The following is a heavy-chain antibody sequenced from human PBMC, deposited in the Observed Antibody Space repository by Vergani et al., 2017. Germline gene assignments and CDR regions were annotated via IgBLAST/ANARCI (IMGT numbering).Heavy chain of an antibody. CDR1: GDTFTGYY. V-gene: IGHV1-2*02. Sequence: QVQLVQSGAEVKKPGASVKVSCKASGDTFTGYYMHWVRQAPGQGLEWMGWINPNSGGTNYAQKFQGRVTMTRDTSISTAYMELSRLRSDDTAVYYCARSRSITIFGVVSPIDYWGQGTLVTVSS. CDR2: INPNSGGT. D-gene: IGHD3-3*01. CDR3: ARSRSITIFGVVSPIDY. J-gene: IGHJ4*02.